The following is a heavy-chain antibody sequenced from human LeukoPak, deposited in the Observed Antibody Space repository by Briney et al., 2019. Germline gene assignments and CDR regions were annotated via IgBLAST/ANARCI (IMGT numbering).Heavy chain of an antibody. J-gene: IGHJ4*02. CDR1: GGSISSSSYY. V-gene: IGHV4-39*01. CDR2: IYYSGST. CDR3: ARLAFRGSGYSPIDY. Sequence: SETLSLTCTVSGGSISSSSYYWAWIRQPPGKGLEWIGSIYYSGSTYYNPSLKSRVTISVDTSKNQFSLKLSSVTAADTAVYYCARLAFRGSGYSPIDYWGQGTLVTVSS. D-gene: IGHD3-22*01.